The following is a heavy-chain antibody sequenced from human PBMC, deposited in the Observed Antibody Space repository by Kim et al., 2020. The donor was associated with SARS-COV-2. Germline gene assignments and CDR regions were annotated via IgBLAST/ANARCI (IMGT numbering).Heavy chain of an antibody. CDR2: IYYSGST. J-gene: IGHJ4*02. CDR3: ARGDYYDSSGYYPSPLGVDY. V-gene: IGHV4-31*03. Sequence: SETLSLTCTVSGGSISSGGYYWSWIRQHPGKGLEWIGYIYYSGSTYYNPSLKSRVTISVDTSKNQFSLKLSSVTAADTAVYYCARGDYYDSSGYYPSPLGVDYWGQGTLVTVSS. D-gene: IGHD3-22*01. CDR1: GGSISSGGYY.